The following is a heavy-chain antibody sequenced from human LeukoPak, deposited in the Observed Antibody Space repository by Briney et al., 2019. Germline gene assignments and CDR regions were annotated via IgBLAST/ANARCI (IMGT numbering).Heavy chain of an antibody. CDR2: ISSNGGST. D-gene: IGHD2-2*01. V-gene: IGHV3-64*01. CDR1: GFTFSSYA. CDR3: ARAVVPAAPFDY. J-gene: IGHJ4*02. Sequence: GGSLRLSCAASGFTFSSYAMHWVRQAPGKGLEYVSAISSNGGSTYYANSVKGRFTISRDNSKNTLYLQMGSLRAEDMAVYYCARAVVPAAPFDYRGQGTLVNGSS.